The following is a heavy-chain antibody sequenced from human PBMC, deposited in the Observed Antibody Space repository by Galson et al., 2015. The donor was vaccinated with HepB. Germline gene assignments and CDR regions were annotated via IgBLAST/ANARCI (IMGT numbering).Heavy chain of an antibody. V-gene: IGHV1-18*04. CDR3: ARDVRAVAQSNLKYYFDY. CDR1: GYTFTSYG. CDR2: ISAYNGNT. J-gene: IGHJ4*02. D-gene: IGHD6-19*01. Sequence: SVKVSCKASGYTFTSYGISWVRQAPGQGLEWMGWISAYNGNTNYAQKLQGRVTMTTDTSTNTAYMELRSLRSDDTAVYYCARDVRAVAQSNLKYYFDYWGQGTLVTVSS.